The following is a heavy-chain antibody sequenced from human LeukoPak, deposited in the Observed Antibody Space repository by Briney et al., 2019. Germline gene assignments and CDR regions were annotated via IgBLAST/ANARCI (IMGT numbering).Heavy chain of an antibody. J-gene: IGHJ4*02. CDR2: IYYSGST. V-gene: IGHV4-39*07. CDR1: GGSISSSSYY. D-gene: IGHD2-2*02. Sequence: SETLSLTCTVSGGSISSSSYYWGWIRQPPGKGLEWIGSIYYSGSTNYNPSLKSRVTISVDTSKNQFSLKLSSVTAADTAVYYCAREGYCSSTSCYINYWGQGTLVTVSS. CDR3: AREGYCSSTSCYINY.